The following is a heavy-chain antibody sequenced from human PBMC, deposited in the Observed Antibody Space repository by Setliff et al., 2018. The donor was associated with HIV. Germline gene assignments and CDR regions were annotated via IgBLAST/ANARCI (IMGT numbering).Heavy chain of an antibody. CDR1: GGSFSASY. CDR3: AKGPRGLGLRYFFDY. CDR2: INHSGIT. J-gene: IGHJ4*02. Sequence: SETLSLTCAVYGGSFSASYWSWIRQAPGKGLEWIGEINHSGITHYNPSLETRVTMFVDTSKNQFSLRLSPVTAADTAIYYCAKGPRGLGLRYFFDYWAQGSPVTVS. D-gene: IGHD3-10*01. V-gene: IGHV4-34*01.